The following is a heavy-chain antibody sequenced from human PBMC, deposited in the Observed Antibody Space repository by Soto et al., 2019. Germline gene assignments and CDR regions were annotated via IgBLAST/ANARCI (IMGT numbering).Heavy chain of an antibody. Sequence: QVQLQESGPGLVKPSQTLSLTCTVSGGSISSGGYYWSWIRQHPGKGLEWIGYIYYRGSTYYNPSLKSRVTISVATSKNQFSLKLSSVTAADTAVYYCAREVITMVRGPQGAFDIWGQGTMVTVSS. D-gene: IGHD3-10*01. V-gene: IGHV4-31*03. CDR2: IYYRGST. CDR1: GGSISSGGYY. CDR3: AREVITMVRGPQGAFDI. J-gene: IGHJ3*02.